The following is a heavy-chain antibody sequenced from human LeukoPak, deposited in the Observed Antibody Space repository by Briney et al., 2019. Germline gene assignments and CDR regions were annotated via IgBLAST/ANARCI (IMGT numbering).Heavy chain of an antibody. CDR3: ARKYGSAPNWFDP. D-gene: IGHD3-10*01. CDR1: GGSFSGYY. CDR2: INHSGSI. J-gene: IGHJ5*02. Sequence: SETLSLTCAVYGGSFSGYYWSWIRQPPGKGLEWIGEINHSGSINYNPSLKSRVTISVDTFKNQFSLKLSSVTAADTAVYYCARKYGSAPNWFDPWGQGTLVTVSS. V-gene: IGHV4-34*01.